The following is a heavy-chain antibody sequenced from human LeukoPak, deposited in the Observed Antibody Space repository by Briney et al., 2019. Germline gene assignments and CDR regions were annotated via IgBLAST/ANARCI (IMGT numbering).Heavy chain of an antibody. V-gene: IGHV3-30*18. CDR1: GFTFSSYG. J-gene: IGHJ4*02. Sequence: GGSLRLSCAASGFTFSSYGMHWVRQAPGKGLEWVAVISYDGSNKYYADSVKGRFTISRDNSKNALYLQMNSLRAEDTAVYYCAKDTLLMYYDSSGYYFGYWGQGTLVTVSS. CDR3: AKDTLLMYYDSSGYYFGY. D-gene: IGHD3-22*01. CDR2: ISYDGSNK.